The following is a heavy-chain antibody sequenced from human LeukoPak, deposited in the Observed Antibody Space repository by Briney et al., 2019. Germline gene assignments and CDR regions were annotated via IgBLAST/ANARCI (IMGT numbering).Heavy chain of an antibody. J-gene: IGHJ4*02. V-gene: IGHV3-30-3*01. D-gene: IGHD3-10*01. CDR2: ISYDGSNK. CDR3: ARAETLWFGDFDY. CDR1: GFTFSSYA. Sequence: PGGSLRLSCAASGFTFSSYAMHWVRQAPGKGLEWVAVISYDGSNKYYADSVKGRFTISRDNSKNTLYLQMNSLRAEDTAVYYCARAETLWFGDFDYWGQGTLVTVSS.